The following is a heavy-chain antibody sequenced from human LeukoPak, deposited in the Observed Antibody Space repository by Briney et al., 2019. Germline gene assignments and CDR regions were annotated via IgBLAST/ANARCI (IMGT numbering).Heavy chain of an antibody. V-gene: IGHV1-2*02. CDR2: INPNSGGT. D-gene: IGHD4-17*01. Sequence: ASVKVSCKASGYTFTGYYMHWVRQAPGQGLEWMGWINPNSGGTNYAQKFQGRVTMTRDTSISTAYMELSRLRSDDTAVYYCARDPGYGDTARGDYWGQGTLVTVSS. CDR1: GYTFTGYY. CDR3: ARDPGYGDTARGDY. J-gene: IGHJ4*02.